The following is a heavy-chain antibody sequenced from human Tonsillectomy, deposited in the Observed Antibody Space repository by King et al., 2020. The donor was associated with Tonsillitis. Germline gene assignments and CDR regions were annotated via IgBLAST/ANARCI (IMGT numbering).Heavy chain of an antibody. CDR2: ISYDGTNK. CDR1: GFSFSSYA. Sequence: QLVQSGGDVVQPGRSLRLSCAASGFSFSSYAMHWVRQAPGKGLEGVALISYDGTNKYYADSVRGRFTISRDNSKNTLYLQMNSLTAEDTAVYYCATSDPDWGQGTLVTVSS. CDR3: ATSDPD. V-gene: IGHV3-30*14. J-gene: IGHJ1*01.